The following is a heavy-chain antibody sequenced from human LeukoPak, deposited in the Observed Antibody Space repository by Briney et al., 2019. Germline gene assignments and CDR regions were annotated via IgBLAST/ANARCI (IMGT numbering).Heavy chain of an antibody. CDR2: IIPIFGTA. Sequence: SVKVSCKASGGTFSSYAISWVRQAPGQGLEWMGGIIPIFGTANYAQKFQGRVTITADESTSTAYMELSSLRSEDTAVYYCARENRWELRFDPWGQGTLVTVSS. V-gene: IGHV1-69*01. CDR1: GGTFSSYA. CDR3: ARENRWELRFDP. J-gene: IGHJ5*02. D-gene: IGHD1-26*01.